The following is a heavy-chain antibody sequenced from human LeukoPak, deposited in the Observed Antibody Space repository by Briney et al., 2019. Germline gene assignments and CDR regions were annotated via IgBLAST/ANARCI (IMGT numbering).Heavy chain of an antibody. CDR1: GGSISSSSYY. CDR3: ARLRRYAFWSGSAKDY. Sequence: SETLSLTCTVSGGSISSSSYYWGWIRQPPGKGLEWIGSIYYSGSTYYNPSLKSRVTISVDTSKNQFSLKLSSVTAADTAVYYCARLRRYAFWSGSAKDYWGQGTLVTVSS. V-gene: IGHV4-39*01. D-gene: IGHD3-3*01. J-gene: IGHJ4*02. CDR2: IYYSGST.